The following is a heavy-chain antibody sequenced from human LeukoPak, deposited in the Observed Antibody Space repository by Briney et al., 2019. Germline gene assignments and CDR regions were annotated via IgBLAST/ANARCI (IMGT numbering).Heavy chain of an antibody. D-gene: IGHD3-10*01. Sequence: ASVKVSCKASGYTFTDYYMHWVRQAPGQGLEWVGWINPNSGGTKYAQKFQGRVTMTRDTSIRTAYMELTSLRSDDTAVYYCARGTWFGELLSNDCWGQGTLVAVSS. CDR2: INPNSGGT. J-gene: IGHJ4*02. CDR1: GYTFTDYY. V-gene: IGHV1-2*02. CDR3: ARGTWFGELLSNDC.